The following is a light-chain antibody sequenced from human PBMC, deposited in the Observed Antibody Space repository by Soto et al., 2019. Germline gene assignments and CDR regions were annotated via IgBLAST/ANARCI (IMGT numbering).Light chain of an antibody. CDR1: TSNIGAVYG. CDR2: AND. Sequence: QSVLTQPPSVSGAPGQSVTISCTGSTSNIGAVYGFHWYQQIRGTVPRLLIFANDNRPSGVPDRFSGSKSGTSASLTITGLQAEDEADYYCQSDDSTLSVVFGGGTKVTVL. J-gene: IGLJ2*01. V-gene: IGLV1-40*01. CDR3: QSDDSTLSVV.